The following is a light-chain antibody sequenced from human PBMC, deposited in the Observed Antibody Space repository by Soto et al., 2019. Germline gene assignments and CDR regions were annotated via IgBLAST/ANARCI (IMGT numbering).Light chain of an antibody. Sequence: QLVLTQPPSASGTPGQRVTISCSGSRSNIGNNAVSWYQQLPGTAPKLLIYNNNHRPSGVPDRFSGSTSGTSASLAISGLQSEDEADYYCAAWDDSLNARGVFGGGTKLTVL. V-gene: IGLV1-44*01. CDR2: NNN. CDR1: RSNIGNNA. J-gene: IGLJ3*02. CDR3: AAWDDSLNARGV.